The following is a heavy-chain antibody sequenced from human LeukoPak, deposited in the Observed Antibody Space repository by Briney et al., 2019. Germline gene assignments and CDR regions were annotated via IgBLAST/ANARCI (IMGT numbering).Heavy chain of an antibody. D-gene: IGHD2-15*01. CDR3: AKDSLYCSGGSCRDLYYYYMDV. V-gene: IGHV3-30*02. CDR1: GFTFSSYG. J-gene: IGHJ6*03. Sequence: GGSLRLSCAASGFTFSSYGMHWVRQAPGKGLEWVAFIRYDGSNKYYADSVKGRFTISRDNSKNTLYLQMNSLRAEDTAVYYCAKDSLYCSGGSCRDLYYYYMDVWGKGTTVTVSS. CDR2: IRYDGSNK.